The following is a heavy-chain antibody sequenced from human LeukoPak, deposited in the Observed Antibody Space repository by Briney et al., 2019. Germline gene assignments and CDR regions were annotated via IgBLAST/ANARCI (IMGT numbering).Heavy chain of an antibody. V-gene: IGHV4-34*01. CDR1: GGSFSGYY. D-gene: IGHD3-22*01. CDR3: ARGSHYYDSTLETNWFDP. CDR2: INHSGST. J-gene: IGHJ5*02. Sequence: SETLSLTCAVYGGSFSGYYWSRIRQPPGKGLEWIGEINHSGSTNYNPSLKSRVTISVDTSKNQFSLKLSSVTAADTAVYYCARGSHYYDSTLETNWFDPWGQGTLVTVSS.